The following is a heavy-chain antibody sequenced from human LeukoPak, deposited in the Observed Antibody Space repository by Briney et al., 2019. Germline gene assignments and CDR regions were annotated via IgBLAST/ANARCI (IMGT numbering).Heavy chain of an antibody. CDR1: GYSFTSYW. J-gene: IGHJ4*02. D-gene: IGHD3-22*01. V-gene: IGHV5-51*01. CDR3: ARHPRSRYYYDSSGYYYFDY. CDR2: IYPGDSDT. Sequence: GESLKISCKGSGYSFTSYWIGWVRQMPGKGLEWMGIIYPGDSDTRYSPSFQGQVTISAGKSISTAYLQWSSLKASDTAMYYCARHPRSRYYYDSSGYYYFDYWGQGTLVTVSS.